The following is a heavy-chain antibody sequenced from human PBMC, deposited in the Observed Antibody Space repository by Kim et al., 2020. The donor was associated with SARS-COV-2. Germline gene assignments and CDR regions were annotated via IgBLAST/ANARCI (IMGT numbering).Heavy chain of an antibody. J-gene: IGHJ6*03. D-gene: IGHD2-2*02. V-gene: IGHV4-4*07. CDR2: IYTSGST. CDR3: ARDLEESDCSSTSCYTRWGYYYMDV. CDR1: GGSISSYY. Sequence: SETLSLTCTVSGGSISSYYWSWIRQPAGKGLEWIGRIYTSGSTNYNPSLKSRVTMSVDTSKNQFSLKLSSVTAADTAVYYCARDLEESDCSSTSCYTRWGYYYMDVWGKGTTVTVSS.